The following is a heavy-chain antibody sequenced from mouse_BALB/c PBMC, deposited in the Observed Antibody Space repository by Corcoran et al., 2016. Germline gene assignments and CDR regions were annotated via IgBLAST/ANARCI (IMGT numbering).Heavy chain of an antibody. CDR2: INTHSGVP. CDR3: ARWGSGLLDY. CDR1: GYTFTTAG. J-gene: IGHJ2*01. D-gene: IGHD1-1*02. Sequence: QIQLVQSGPELKKPGETVRISCKASGYTFTTAGMQWVQKMPGKGLKWIGWINTHSGVPKYAEDFKGRFAFSLETSASTAYLQISNLKNEDTATYFWARWGSGLLDYWGQGTTLTVSS. V-gene: IGHV9-4*02.